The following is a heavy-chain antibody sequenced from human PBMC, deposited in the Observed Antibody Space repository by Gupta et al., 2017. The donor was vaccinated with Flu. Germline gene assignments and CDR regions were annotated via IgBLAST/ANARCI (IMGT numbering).Heavy chain of an antibody. D-gene: IGHD3-9*01. CDR3: AKDWKWNYNIYGMNV. V-gene: IGHV3-30*18. CDR1: GFSFSNYG. Sequence: QEQVVESGGGVVQPGRSLRLSCAASGFSFSNYGMPWVRQAPGKGLEWVADISYDGRNKNYADSVKGRFTISRDNSKNTLYLQMNSLRTEDTAVYYCAKDWKWNYNIYGMNVWGQGTTVTVSS. CDR2: ISYDGRNK. J-gene: IGHJ6*02.